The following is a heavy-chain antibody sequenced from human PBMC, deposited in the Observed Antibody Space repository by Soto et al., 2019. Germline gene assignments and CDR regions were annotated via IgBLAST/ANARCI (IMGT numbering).Heavy chain of an antibody. CDR1: GYTFTSYG. V-gene: IGHV1-18*01. Sequence: GASVKVSCKASGYTFTSYGISWGRQAPGQGLEWMGWISAYNGNTDYAQKLQGRVTMTTDTSTSTAYMELRSLRSDDTAVYYCASYHLNSYYYGMDVWGQGTTVTVSS. J-gene: IGHJ6*02. CDR2: ISAYNGNT. CDR3: ASYHLNSYYYGMDV.